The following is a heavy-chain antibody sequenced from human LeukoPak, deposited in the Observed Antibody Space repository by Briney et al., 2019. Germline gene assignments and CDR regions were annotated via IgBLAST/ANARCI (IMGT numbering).Heavy chain of an antibody. J-gene: IGHJ4*02. CDR3: ARVSPYYYDSSGYYYDY. D-gene: IGHD3-22*01. CDR2: IGTAGDT. CDR1: GFTFSSYD. Sequence: GGCLRLSCAASGFTFSSYDMHWVRQATGKGLEWVSAIGTAGDTYYPGSVKGRFTISRENAKNSLYLQMNSLRAGDTAVYYCARVSPYYYDSSGYYYDYWGQGTLVTVSS. V-gene: IGHV3-13*01.